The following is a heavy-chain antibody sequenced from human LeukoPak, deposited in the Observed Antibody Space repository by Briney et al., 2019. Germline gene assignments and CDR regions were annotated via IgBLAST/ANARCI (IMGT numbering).Heavy chain of an antibody. CDR2: ISSSSSYI. J-gene: IGHJ3*02. V-gene: IGHV3-21*01. Sequence: GGSLRLSCAASGFTFSSYSINWVRQAPGKGLEWVSSISSSSSYIYYADSVKGRFTISRDNAKNSLYLQMNSLRAEDTAVYYCARDMGLVKPTAFDIWGQGTMVTVSS. CDR1: GFTFSSYS. CDR3: ARDMGLVKPTAFDI. D-gene: IGHD2-21*01.